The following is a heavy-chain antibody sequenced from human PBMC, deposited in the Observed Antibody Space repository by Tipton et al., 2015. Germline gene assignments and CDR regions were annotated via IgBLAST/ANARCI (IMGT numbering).Heavy chain of an antibody. Sequence: LRLSCTVSGGSISTYYWSWIRQPPGKGLEWIGYIYYSGSTNYNPSLESRVTISLDTAKNQFSLKMRSVTSADTAVYYCARARDGYYYFGMDVWGQGTTVTVSS. CDR2: IYYSGST. V-gene: IGHV4-59*01. J-gene: IGHJ6*02. CDR3: ARARDGYYYFGMDV. D-gene: IGHD5-24*01. CDR1: GGSISTYY.